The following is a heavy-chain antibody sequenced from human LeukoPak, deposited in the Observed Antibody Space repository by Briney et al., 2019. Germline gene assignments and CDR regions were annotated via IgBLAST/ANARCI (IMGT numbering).Heavy chain of an antibody. CDR2: ISVSGSST. CDR1: GFSFSSYA. Sequence: GGSLRLSCPASGFSFSSYAMSWVRQAPGNGLEWVSAISVSGSSTYYADSVKGRFTISRDNSKNTLYLQMNSRRGEDTAVYYCAKSNVQSYYDFWSGPPALDYWGQGTLVTVSS. V-gene: IGHV3-23*01. D-gene: IGHD3-3*01. J-gene: IGHJ4*02. CDR3: AKSNVQSYYDFWSGPPALDY.